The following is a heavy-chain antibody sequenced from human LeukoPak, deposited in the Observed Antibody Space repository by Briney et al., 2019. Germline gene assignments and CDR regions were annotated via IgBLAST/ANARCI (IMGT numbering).Heavy chain of an antibody. Sequence: ASVKVSCKASGYTFTSYGILWVRQATGQGLEWMGWMNPNSGNTGYAQKFQGRVTITRNTSISTAYMELSSLRSEDTAVYYCARGVLVRGVIISGYYYYYMDVWGKGTTVTVSS. CDR1: GYTFTSYG. D-gene: IGHD3-10*01. J-gene: IGHJ6*03. CDR2: MNPNSGNT. CDR3: ARGVLVRGVIISGYYYYYMDV. V-gene: IGHV1-8*03.